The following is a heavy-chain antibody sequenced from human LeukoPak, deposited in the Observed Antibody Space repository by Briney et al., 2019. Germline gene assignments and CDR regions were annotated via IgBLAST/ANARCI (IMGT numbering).Heavy chain of an antibody. CDR3: ARGYGYFDY. Sequence: SETLSLSCTSSGVSISSYSRSWIRQPAGKGLEWIGRIYPSGSTTYNPYLMSRVTMSVDTSTNQILLKVSSVTAADTAVYYCARGYGYFDYWGQGTLVTVSS. CDR1: GVSISSYS. D-gene: IGHD3-16*01. CDR2: IYPSGST. J-gene: IGHJ4*02. V-gene: IGHV4-4*07.